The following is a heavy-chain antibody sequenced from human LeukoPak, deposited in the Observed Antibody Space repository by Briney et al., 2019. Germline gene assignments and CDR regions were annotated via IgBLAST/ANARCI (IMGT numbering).Heavy chain of an antibody. J-gene: IGHJ4*02. V-gene: IGHV3-48*03. CDR3: VRLSGSYFDY. CDR2: ISSRGKTI. CDR1: GFTFSSYE. D-gene: IGHD1-26*01. Sequence: GGSLRLSCAASGFTFSSYEMKWVRQAPGKGLEWLSYISSRGKTINYADSVKGRFTISRDNARTSLYLQMNSLRAEDTAVYYCVRLSGSYFDYWGQGTLVLVSA.